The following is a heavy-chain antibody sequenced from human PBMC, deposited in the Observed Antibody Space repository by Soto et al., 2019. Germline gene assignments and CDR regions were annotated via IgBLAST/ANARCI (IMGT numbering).Heavy chain of an antibody. J-gene: IGHJ4*02. Sequence: QVQLVQSGAEVKKPGASLKVSCKASGYSFTSFATHWLRQAPGQRLELMGWINAGNGNTNYSQNFQGRVTITSDTSANTAYMELSSLRSEDTAVYYCARDSMAAIPGDYGGQGTLVTVSS. D-gene: IGHD2-2*01. CDR3: ARDSMAAIPGDY. V-gene: IGHV1-3*01. CDR2: INAGNGNT. CDR1: GYSFTSFA.